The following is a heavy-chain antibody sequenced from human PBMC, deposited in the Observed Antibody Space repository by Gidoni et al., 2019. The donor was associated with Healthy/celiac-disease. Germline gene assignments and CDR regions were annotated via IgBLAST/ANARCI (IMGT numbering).Heavy chain of an antibody. V-gene: IGHV3-30-3*01. CDR1: GFTLSSYA. J-gene: IGHJ4*02. CDR3: ARERLRSFFDY. Sequence: QVQLVESGGGVVQPGRSLRLSCEASGFTLSSYAMHWVRQAPGKGLEWVAVISYDGSNKYYADSVKGRFTISRDNSKNTLYLQMNSLRAEDTAVYYCARERLRSFFDYWGQGTLVTVSS. CDR2: ISYDGSNK. D-gene: IGHD1-26*01.